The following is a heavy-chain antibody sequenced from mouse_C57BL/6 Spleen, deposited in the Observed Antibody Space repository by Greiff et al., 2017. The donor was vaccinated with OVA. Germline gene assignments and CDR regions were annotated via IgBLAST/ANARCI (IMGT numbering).Heavy chain of an antibody. J-gene: IGHJ2*01. V-gene: IGHV1-54*01. CDR1: GYAFTNYL. Sequence: SGAELVRPGTSVKVSCKASGYAFTNYLIEWVKQRPGQGLEWIGVINPGSGGTNYNEKFKGKATLTADKSSSTAYMQLSSLTSEDSAVYFCARGRYYGSSRDFDYWGQGTTLTVSS. D-gene: IGHD1-1*01. CDR2: INPGSGGT. CDR3: ARGRYYGSSRDFDY.